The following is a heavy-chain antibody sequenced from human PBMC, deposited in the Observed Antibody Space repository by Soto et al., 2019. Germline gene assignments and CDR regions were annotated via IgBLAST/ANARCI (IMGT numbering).Heavy chain of an antibody. Sequence: ETLSLTCAVSGDSINSNYCRTWVRQPPGKGLEWIAEIYYSGGTSYNPSLKSRVTISMDKSKNQFSLNLTSVTAADTAMYYCARDTGWGLGDWGQGTLVTVSS. CDR3: ARDTGWGLGD. CDR2: IYYSGGT. CDR1: GDSINSNYC. J-gene: IGHJ4*02. D-gene: IGHD6-19*01. V-gene: IGHV4-4*02.